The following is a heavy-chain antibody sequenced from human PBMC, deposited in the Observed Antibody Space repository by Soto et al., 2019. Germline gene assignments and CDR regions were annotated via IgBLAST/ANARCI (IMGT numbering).Heavy chain of an antibody. J-gene: IGHJ6*03. CDR1: GFTFSSYS. D-gene: IGHD2-15*01. V-gene: IGHV3-48*01. CDR2: ISSSSSTI. Sequence: GGSLRLSCAASGFTFSSYSMNWVRQAPGKGLEWVSYISSSSSTIYYADSVKGRFTISRDNTKNSLYLQMNSLRAEDTTVYYCARISGHISRYCSGCSGYSFYYYYYMDVWGKGTTVTVSS. CDR3: ARISGHISRYCSGCSGYSFYYYYYMDV.